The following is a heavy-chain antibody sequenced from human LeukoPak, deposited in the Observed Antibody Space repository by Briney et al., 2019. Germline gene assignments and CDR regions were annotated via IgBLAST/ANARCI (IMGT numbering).Heavy chain of an antibody. V-gene: IGHV3-9*01. CDR3: ARNEFGVRGIIYYYYMDV. Sequence: PGGSLRLSCAASGFTFDDYAMHWVRQAPGKGLEWVSGISWNSGSIGYADSVKGRFTISRDNAKNSLYLQMNSLRAEDTAVYYCARNEFGVRGIIYYYYMDVWGKGTTVTVSS. CDR2: ISWNSGSI. CDR1: GFTFDDYA. J-gene: IGHJ6*03. D-gene: IGHD3-10*01.